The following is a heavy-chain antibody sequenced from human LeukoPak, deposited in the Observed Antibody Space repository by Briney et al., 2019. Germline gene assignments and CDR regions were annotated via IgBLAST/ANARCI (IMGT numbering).Heavy chain of an antibody. D-gene: IGHD3-9*01. CDR3: ARDLGHFEVDY. CDR2: VSYTGST. V-gene: IGHV4-39*07. J-gene: IGHJ4*02. Sequence: PSETLSLTCTVSGVSIINSGTYYWGWICQFPGEALEWIGSVSYTGSTYYNPSLKSRVTVSADTSKNQYSLKLTSVTAADTAVYYCARDLGHFEVDYWGQGTLVTVAS. CDR1: GVSIINSGTYY.